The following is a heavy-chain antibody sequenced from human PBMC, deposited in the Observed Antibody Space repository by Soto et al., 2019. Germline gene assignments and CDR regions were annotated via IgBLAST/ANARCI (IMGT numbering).Heavy chain of an antibody. CDR2: VYPGDGQT. CDR3: ARPKYSTWTGAFDI. D-gene: IGHD6-6*01. Sequence: GESLKISCKGSGYTFRNYWIGWVRQMPGKGLEWMGIVYPGDGQTRYNPSFQGQVTISVDKFIDTAFLQWSSLKASDTALYYCARPKYSTWTGAFDIWGQGTMVTVSS. V-gene: IGHV5-51*01. J-gene: IGHJ3*02. CDR1: GYTFRNYW.